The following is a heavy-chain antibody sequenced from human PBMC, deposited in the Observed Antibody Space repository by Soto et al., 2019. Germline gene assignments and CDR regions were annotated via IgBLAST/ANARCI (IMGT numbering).Heavy chain of an antibody. D-gene: IGHD5-12*01. CDR1: GFTVSSNY. V-gene: IGHV3-53*01. Sequence: GESLKISCAASGFTVSSNYMNWVRQAPGKGLEWVSGIYGDGSGIYYADSVKGRFTISRDNSQSTLYLQMNSLRAEDTAIYYCAKDARPDGYWDFDYWGQGTLVTVSS. CDR3: AKDARPDGYWDFDY. CDR2: IYGDGSGI. J-gene: IGHJ4*02.